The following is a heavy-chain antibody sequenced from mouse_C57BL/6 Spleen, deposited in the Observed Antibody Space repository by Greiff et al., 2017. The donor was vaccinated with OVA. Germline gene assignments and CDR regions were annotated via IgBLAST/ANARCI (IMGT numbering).Heavy chain of an antibody. V-gene: IGHV1-15*01. Sequence: QVHVKQSGAELVRPGASVTLSCKASGYTFTDYEMHWVKQTPVHGLEWIGAIDPETGGTAYNQKFKGKAILTADKSSSTAYMELRSLTSEDSAVYYCTRRDYGSSYFDYWGQGTTLTVSS. CDR3: TRRDYGSSYFDY. CDR1: GYTFTDYE. D-gene: IGHD1-1*01. J-gene: IGHJ2*01. CDR2: IDPETGGT.